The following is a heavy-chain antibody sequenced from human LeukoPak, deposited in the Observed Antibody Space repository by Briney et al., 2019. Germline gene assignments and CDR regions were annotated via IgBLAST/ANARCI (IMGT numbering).Heavy chain of an antibody. CDR2: IKQDGSEK. J-gene: IGHJ6*02. CDR1: GFTFSSYW. CDR3: ARGTMVRGVPNGMDV. Sequence: GGSLRLSCAASGFTFSSYWMSWVRQAPGKGLEWVANIKQDGSEKYYVDSVKGRFTISRDNSKNTLYLQMNSLRAEDTAVYYCARGTMVRGVPNGMDVWGQGTTVTVSS. D-gene: IGHD3-10*01. V-gene: IGHV3-7*01.